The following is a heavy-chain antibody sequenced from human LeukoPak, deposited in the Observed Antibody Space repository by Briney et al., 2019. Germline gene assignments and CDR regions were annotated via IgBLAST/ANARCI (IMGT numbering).Heavy chain of an antibody. CDR3: ARGGAAAGTGRYYYYYYGMDV. Sequence: GGSLRLFCAASGFTFSSYDMHWVRQATGKGLEWVSAIGTAGDTYYPGSVKGRFTISRENAKNSLYLQMNSLRAGDTAVYYCARGGAAAGTGRYYYYYYGMDVWGQGTTVTVSS. CDR1: GFTFSSYD. V-gene: IGHV3-13*01. J-gene: IGHJ6*02. D-gene: IGHD6-13*01. CDR2: IGTAGDT.